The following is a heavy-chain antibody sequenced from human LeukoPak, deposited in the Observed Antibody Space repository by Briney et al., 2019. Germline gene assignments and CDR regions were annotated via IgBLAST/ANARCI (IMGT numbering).Heavy chain of an antibody. D-gene: IGHD1-20*01. V-gene: IGHV4-34*01. Sequence: SENLSLTCAVYGGSFSGYYWSWIRQPPGKGLEWIGEINHSGSTNYNPSLKSRVTISVDTSKNQFSLKLSSVTAADTAVYYCARGYNFFDYWGQGTLVTVSS. CDR3: ARGYNFFDY. CDR2: INHSGST. J-gene: IGHJ4*02. CDR1: GGSFSGYY.